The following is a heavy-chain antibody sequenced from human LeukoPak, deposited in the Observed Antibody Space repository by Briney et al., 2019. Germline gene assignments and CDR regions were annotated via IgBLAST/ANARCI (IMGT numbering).Heavy chain of an antibody. J-gene: IGHJ4*02. Sequence: GGSLRLSCAASGFTFDDYGMSWVRQAPGKGLEWVSGINWNGGSTGYADSVKGRFTISRDNAKSSLYLQMNSLRAEDTALYYCARGVRRRGYSGYGGLDYWGQGTLVTVSS. CDR1: GFTFDDYG. CDR3: ARGVRRRGYSGYGGLDY. CDR2: INWNGGST. D-gene: IGHD5-12*01. V-gene: IGHV3-20*04.